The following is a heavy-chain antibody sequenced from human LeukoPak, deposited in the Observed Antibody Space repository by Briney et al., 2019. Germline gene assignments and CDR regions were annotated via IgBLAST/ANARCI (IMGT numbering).Heavy chain of an antibody. V-gene: IGHV3-21*01. J-gene: IGHJ4*02. CDR1: GFTFSSYS. CDR2: ISSSSSYI. D-gene: IGHD2-15*01. Sequence: GGSLRLSCAASGFTFSSYSMNWVRQAPGKGLEWVSSISSSSSYIYYADSVKGRFTISRDNAKNSLYLQMNSLRAEDTAVYYCAVRGYCSGGSCPPWYFDYWGQGTLVTVSS. CDR3: AVRGYCSGGSCPPWYFDY.